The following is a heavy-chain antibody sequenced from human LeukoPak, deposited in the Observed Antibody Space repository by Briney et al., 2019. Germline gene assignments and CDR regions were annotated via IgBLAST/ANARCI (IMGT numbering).Heavy chain of an antibody. CDR1: GGSFSGYY. V-gene: IGHV4-34*01. CDR2: INHSGST. Sequence: SETLSLTCAVYGGSFSGYYWSWIRQPPGKGLEWIGEINHSGSTNYNPSLKSRVTISVDTSKNQFSLKLSSVTAADTAVYYCARGYSSGWDPFGYYYYYGMDVWSQGTTVTVSS. J-gene: IGHJ6*02. CDR3: ARGYSSGWDPFGYYYYYGMDV. D-gene: IGHD6-19*01.